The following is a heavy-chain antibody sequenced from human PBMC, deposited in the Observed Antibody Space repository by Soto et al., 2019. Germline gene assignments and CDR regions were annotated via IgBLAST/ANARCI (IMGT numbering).Heavy chain of an antibody. V-gene: IGHV3-48*03. CDR3: ARDQEAGSFFPYYYGMDV. CDR2: ISSSGSTI. Sequence: PGGSLRLSCATSGFTFSSYEMNWVRQAPGKGLEWVSYISSSGSTIYYADSVKGRFTISRDNAENSLYLQMDSLRAEDTAVYYCARDQEAGSFFPYYYGMDVWGQGTTVTVSS. D-gene: IGHD6-13*01. J-gene: IGHJ6*02. CDR1: GFTFSSYE.